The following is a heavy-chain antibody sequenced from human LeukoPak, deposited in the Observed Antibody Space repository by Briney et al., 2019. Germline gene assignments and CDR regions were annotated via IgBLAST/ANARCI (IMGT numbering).Heavy chain of an antibody. CDR2: ISSSGSTT. CDR3: ARTSGLF. V-gene: IGHV3-48*03. D-gene: IGHD3-10*01. CDR1: GFSFSNYE. J-gene: IGHJ4*02. Sequence: GGSLRLSCAGSGFSFSNYEMNWVRQAPGKGLEWVSYISSSGSTTYYADSVKGRFTISRDNAKNSLFLQMNSLRAEDTAVYYCARTSGLFWGQGTLVTASS.